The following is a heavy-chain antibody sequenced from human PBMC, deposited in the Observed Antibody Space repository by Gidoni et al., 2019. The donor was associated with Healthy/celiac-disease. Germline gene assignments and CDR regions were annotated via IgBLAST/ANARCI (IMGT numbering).Heavy chain of an antibody. CDR1: GGSISSSSYY. Sequence: QLQLQESGPGLVKPSETLSLPCTVPGGSISSSSYYWGWIRQPPGKGLEWIGSIYYSGSTYYNPSLKSRVTISVDTSKNQFSLKLSSVTAADTAVYYCASERTTRDYWGQGTLVTVSS. V-gene: IGHV4-39*01. CDR3: ASERTTRDY. D-gene: IGHD1-1*01. CDR2: IYYSGST. J-gene: IGHJ4*02.